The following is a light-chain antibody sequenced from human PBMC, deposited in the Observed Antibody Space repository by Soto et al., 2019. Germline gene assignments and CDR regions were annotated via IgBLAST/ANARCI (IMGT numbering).Light chain of an antibody. CDR2: GAS. CDR1: QTIRSNY. J-gene: IGKJ1*01. V-gene: IGKV3-20*01. Sequence: ETVLTQSPGTLSLSPGERATLSCRASQTIRSNYLAWYRQTPGQAPRLLIYGASNRATGIADRFSGSGSGTDFPLIISRLEPEDFALYYGQQYGSSPWTFGQGTKVEIK. CDR3: QQYGSSPWT.